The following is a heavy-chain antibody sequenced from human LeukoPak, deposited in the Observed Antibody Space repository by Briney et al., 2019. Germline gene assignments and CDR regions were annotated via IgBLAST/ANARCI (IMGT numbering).Heavy chain of an antibody. CDR3: SKALNDGGTFDC. D-gene: IGHD4-23*01. CDR1: GFTFNSYA. V-gene: IGHV3-23*01. Sequence: GGSLRLSCAASGFTFNSYAMSWVRQAPGKGLEWVSAISGSGDKTFYADSVKGRFTLSRDSSKNTLYLQMNSLRAEDTAVYYCSKALNDGGTFDCWGQGALVTVSS. CDR2: ISGSGDKT. J-gene: IGHJ4*02.